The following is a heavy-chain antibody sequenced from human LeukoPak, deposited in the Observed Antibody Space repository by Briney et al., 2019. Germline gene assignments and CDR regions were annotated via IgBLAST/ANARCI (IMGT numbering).Heavy chain of an antibody. D-gene: IGHD5-12*01. Sequence: SETLSLTCAVYGGSFSGYYWSWIRQPPGKGLEWIGSIYYSGSTYYNPSLKSRVTISVDTSKNQFSLKLSSVTAADTAVYYCARENSGYDYYFDYWGQGTLVTVSS. CDR1: GGSFSGYY. CDR3: ARENSGYDYYFDY. CDR2: IYYSGST. J-gene: IGHJ4*02. V-gene: IGHV4-34*01.